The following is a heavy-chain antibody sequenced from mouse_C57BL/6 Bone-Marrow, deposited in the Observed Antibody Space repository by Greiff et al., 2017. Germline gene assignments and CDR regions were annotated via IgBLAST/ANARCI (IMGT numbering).Heavy chain of an antibody. V-gene: IGHV1-69*01. Sequence: QVQLQQPGAELVMPGASVKLSCKASGYTFTSYWMHWVKQRPGQGLEWIGEIDPSDSYTNYNQKFKGKSTLTVDKSSSTAYMQLSSLTSEDSAVYYCERYFYSYYAMDDWGQGTSVTVSS. CDR2: IDPSDSYT. CDR1: GYTFTSYW. CDR3: ERYFYSYYAMDD. D-gene: IGHD2-12*01. J-gene: IGHJ4*01.